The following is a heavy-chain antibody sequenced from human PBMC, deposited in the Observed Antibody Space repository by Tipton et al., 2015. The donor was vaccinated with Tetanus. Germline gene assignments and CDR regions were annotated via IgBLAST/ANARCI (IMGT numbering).Heavy chain of an antibody. J-gene: IGHJ3*02. Sequence: SLRLSCAASGFTFSNAWMNWVRQVPGTGLEWVAGISWNSGYRGYAESVRGRFTISRDSARSTLYLQMNSLSPDDTALYYCAKSFGSSRYPHAFDIWGQGTRVTVSS. CDR3: AKSFGSSRYPHAFDI. CDR2: ISWNSGYR. CDR1: GFTFSNAW. V-gene: IGHV3-9*01. D-gene: IGHD6-13*01.